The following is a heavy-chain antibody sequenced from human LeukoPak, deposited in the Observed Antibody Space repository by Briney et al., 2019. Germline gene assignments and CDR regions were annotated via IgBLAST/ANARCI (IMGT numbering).Heavy chain of an antibody. D-gene: IGHD6-6*01. CDR1: GGSVSSSSYY. V-gene: IGHV4-39*01. J-gene: IGHJ4*02. Sequence: SETLSLTCTVSGGSVSSSSYYWGWIRQPPGKGLEWIGSIYYSGSTYYNPSLKSRVTISVDTSKNQFSLKLSSVTAADTAVYYCARLRPIAARGEGYYFDYWGQGTLVTVSS. CDR3: ARLRPIAARGEGYYFDY. CDR2: IYYSGST.